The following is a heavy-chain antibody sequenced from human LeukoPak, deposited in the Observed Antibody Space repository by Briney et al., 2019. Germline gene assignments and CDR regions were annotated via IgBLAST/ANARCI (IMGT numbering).Heavy chain of an antibody. V-gene: IGHV3-7*01. CDR2: IKQDGSEK. CDR3: ARDPPPSTVVTTADY. CDR1: GFTFSNYA. J-gene: IGHJ4*02. D-gene: IGHD4-23*01. Sequence: GGSLRLSCAASGFTFSNYAMNWVRQAPGKGLEWVANIKQDGSEKYYVDSVKGRFTISRDNAKNSLYLQMNSLRAEDTAVYYCARDPPPSTVVTTADYWGQGTLVTVSS.